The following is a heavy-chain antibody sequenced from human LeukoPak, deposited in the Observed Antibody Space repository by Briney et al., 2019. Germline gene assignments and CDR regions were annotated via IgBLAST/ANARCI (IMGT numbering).Heavy chain of an antibody. CDR1: GFPFSTYA. Sequence: GGSLRLSCAASGFPFSTYAMSWVRQAPGKGLEWVSSIRGSDGGTYYADSVKGRFAISRDNSKNTLYLQMYSLRAEDTAVYYCAKDVYGDYGGLDYWGQGTLVTVSS. V-gene: IGHV3-23*01. D-gene: IGHD4-17*01. J-gene: IGHJ4*02. CDR3: AKDVYGDYGGLDY. CDR2: IRGSDGGT.